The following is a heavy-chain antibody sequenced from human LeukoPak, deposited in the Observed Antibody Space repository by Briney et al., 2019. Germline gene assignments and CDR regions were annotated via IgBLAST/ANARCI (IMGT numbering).Heavy chain of an antibody. CDR3: AKDLNLRYFDY. J-gene: IGHJ4*02. V-gene: IGHV3-23*01. Sequence: GGSLRLSCAASGFTFSSYVMSWVRQAPGKGLERVSAISGSGGSTYYADSVKGRFTISRDNSKNTLYLQMNSLRAEDTAVYYCAKDLNLRYFDYWGQGTLVTVSS. CDR1: GFTFSSYV. CDR2: ISGSGGST. D-gene: IGHD1-7*01.